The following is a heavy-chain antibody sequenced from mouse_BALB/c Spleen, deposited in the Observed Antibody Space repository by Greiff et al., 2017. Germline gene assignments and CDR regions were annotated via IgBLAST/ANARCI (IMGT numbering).Heavy chain of an antibody. Sequence: VKLQESGAELAKPGASVKMSCKASGYTFTSYWMHWVKQRPGQGLEWIGYINPSTGYTEYNQKFKDKATLTADKSSSTAYMQLSSLTSEDSAVYYCARSYYGSREYYFDYWGQGTTLTVSS. D-gene: IGHD1-1*01. J-gene: IGHJ2*01. CDR1: GYTFTSYW. CDR3: ARSYYGSREYYFDY. CDR2: INPSTGYT. V-gene: IGHV1-7*01.